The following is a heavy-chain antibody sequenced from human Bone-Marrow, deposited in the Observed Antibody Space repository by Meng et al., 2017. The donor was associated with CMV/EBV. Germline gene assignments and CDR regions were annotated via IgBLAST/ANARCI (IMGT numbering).Heavy chain of an antibody. V-gene: IGHV3-21*01. D-gene: IGHD2-15*01. CDR1: GFTFSSYS. CDR2: ISSSSSYI. CDR3: AREVMGGWHYYYGMDV. J-gene: IGHJ6*01. Sequence: GESLKISCAASGFTFSSYSMNWVRQAPGKGLEWVSSISSSSSYIYYADSVKGRFTISRDNAKNSLYLQMNSLRAEDTAVYYCAREVMGGWHYYYGMDVWGQGTTVTVYS.